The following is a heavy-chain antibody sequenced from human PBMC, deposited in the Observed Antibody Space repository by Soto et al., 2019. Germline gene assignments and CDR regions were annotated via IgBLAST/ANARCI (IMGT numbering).Heavy chain of an antibody. CDR1: GGSISSSSYY. CDR3: ARQGSGSYYNPSRYYYYMDV. Sequence: SETLSLTCTVSGGSISSSSYYWGWIRQPPGKGLEWIGSIYYSGSTYYNPSLKSRVTISVDTSKNQFSLKLSSVTAADTAVYYCARQGSGSYYNPSRYYYYMDVWGKGTTVTVSS. J-gene: IGHJ6*03. D-gene: IGHD3-10*01. CDR2: IYYSGST. V-gene: IGHV4-39*01.